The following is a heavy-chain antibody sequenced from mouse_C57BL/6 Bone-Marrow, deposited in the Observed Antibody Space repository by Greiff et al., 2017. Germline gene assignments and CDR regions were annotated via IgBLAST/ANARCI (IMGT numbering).Heavy chain of an antibody. D-gene: IGHD2-5*01. Sequence: VQLKESGPELVKPGASVKISCKASGYSFTDYNMNWVKQSNGKSLEWIGVINPNYGTTSYNQKFKGKATLTVDQSSSTAYMRLNSLTSEDSAVYYCATYYSNCYYAMDYWGQGTSVTVSS. V-gene: IGHV1-39*01. CDR2: INPNYGTT. J-gene: IGHJ4*01. CDR3: ATYYSNCYYAMDY. CDR1: GYSFTDYN.